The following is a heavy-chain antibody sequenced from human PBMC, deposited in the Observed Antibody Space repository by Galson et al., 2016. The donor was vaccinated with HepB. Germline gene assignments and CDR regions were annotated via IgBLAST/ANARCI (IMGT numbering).Heavy chain of an antibody. CDR2: ISANSGNT. CDR3: ARDVQFRFDY. V-gene: IGHV1-18*04. CDR1: GYRFPTYG. Sequence: SVKVSCKASGYRFPTYGISWVRQAPGQGLEWLGRISANSGNTIYAQKFQDRVTMTRDTSASTVYMDLRSLRSDDTAVYYCARDVQFRFDYWGQGTLVTASS. D-gene: IGHD4-11*01. J-gene: IGHJ4*02.